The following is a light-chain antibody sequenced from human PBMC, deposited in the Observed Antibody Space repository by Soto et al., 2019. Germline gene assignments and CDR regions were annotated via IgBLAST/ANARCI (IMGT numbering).Light chain of an antibody. CDR3: AAWDDSLRGQV. CDR1: RSNIGSNY. J-gene: IGLJ3*02. V-gene: IGLV1-47*02. Sequence: QSVLTQPPSASGTPRQRVTISCSGSRSNIGSNYVYWYQQLPETAPKLLIYSDNERPSGVPDRFSGSKSGTSASLAISGLRSEDEADYYCAAWDDSLRGQVFGGGTKLTVL. CDR2: SDN.